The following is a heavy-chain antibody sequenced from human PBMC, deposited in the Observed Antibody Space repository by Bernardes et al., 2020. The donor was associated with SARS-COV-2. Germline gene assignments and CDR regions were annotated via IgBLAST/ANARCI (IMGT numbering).Heavy chain of an antibody. D-gene: IGHD4-17*01. CDR3: AKDPNGDYIGAFDF. CDR2: ISYDGSNK. J-gene: IGHJ3*01. CDR1: GFTFNSHG. Sequence: GGSLRLSCAASGFTFNSHGMHWVRQAPGKGLEWVAVISYDGSNKYYADSVKGRFTVSRDNSKNTLYLQMNSLRVEDTAVYFCAKDPNGDYIGAFDFWGHGTMVTVSS. V-gene: IGHV3-30*18.